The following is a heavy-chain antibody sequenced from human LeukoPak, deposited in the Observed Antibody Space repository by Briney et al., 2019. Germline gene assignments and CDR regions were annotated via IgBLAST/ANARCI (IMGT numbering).Heavy chain of an antibody. CDR2: IYYIGST. CDR3: ARHQEYYDILTGYTD. Sequence: SETLSLTCTVPGGSISSYYWSWIRQPPGKGLEWIGYIYYIGSTNYNPSLKSRVTISVDTSKKQFSLKLSSVTAADTAVYYCARHQEYYDILTGYTDWGQGTLVTVSS. V-gene: IGHV4-59*08. J-gene: IGHJ4*02. CDR1: GGSISSYY. D-gene: IGHD3-9*01.